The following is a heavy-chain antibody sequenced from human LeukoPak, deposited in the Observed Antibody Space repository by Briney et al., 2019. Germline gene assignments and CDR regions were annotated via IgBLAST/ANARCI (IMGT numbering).Heavy chain of an antibody. J-gene: IGHJ4*02. CDR3: ARGYSSGWYFLGSSVWDY. CDR2: INHSGST. CDR1: GGSFSGYY. D-gene: IGHD6-19*01. V-gene: IGHV4-34*01. Sequence: SETLSLTCAVYGGSFSGYYWSWIRQPPGKGLEWIGEINHSGSTNYNPSHKSRVTISVDTSKNQFSLKLSSVTAADTAVYYCARGYSSGWYFLGSSVWDYWGQGTLVTVSS.